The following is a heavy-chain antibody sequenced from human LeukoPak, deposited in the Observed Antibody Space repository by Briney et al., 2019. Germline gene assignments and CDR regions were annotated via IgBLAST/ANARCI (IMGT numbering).Heavy chain of an antibody. V-gene: IGHV3-30*02. J-gene: IGHJ4*02. CDR3: AKDRRAAMVTFFDY. Sequence: QPGGSLRLSCAASGLTFSSYGMHWVRQAPGEGLEGGTFIRYDGTNKYYADSVKGRFTISRDSSKNTLYLQMNSLRAEDTAVYYCAKDRRAAMVTFFDYWGQGTLVTVSS. CDR1: GLTFSSYG. CDR2: IRYDGTNK. D-gene: IGHD5-18*01.